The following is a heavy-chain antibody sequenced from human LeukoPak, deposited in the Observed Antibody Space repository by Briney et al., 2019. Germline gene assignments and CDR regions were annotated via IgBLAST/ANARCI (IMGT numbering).Heavy chain of an antibody. CDR1: GYTFTSYD. D-gene: IGHD4-17*01. V-gene: IGHV1-18*04. CDR3: ARNGDSQDYFDY. Sequence: ASVKVSCKASGYTFTSYDISWVRQAPGQGLEWMGWISPYNGNTNYAQKLQGRVTLTTDTSTSTVYMELRSLRSDDTAVYYCARNGDSQDYFDYWGQGTLVTVSS. CDR2: ISPYNGNT. J-gene: IGHJ4*02.